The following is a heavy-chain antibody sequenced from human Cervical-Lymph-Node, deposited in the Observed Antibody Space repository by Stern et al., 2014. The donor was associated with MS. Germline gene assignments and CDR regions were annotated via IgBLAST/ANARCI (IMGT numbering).Heavy chain of an antibody. V-gene: IGHV3-53*01. CDR2: IYGDYNI. J-gene: IGHJ4*02. CDR1: GFSINGHY. CDR3: VKGLPLTPTTEYFDS. D-gene: IGHD1-26*01. Sequence: VQLVESGGGLIQPGGSLRLSCVASGFSINGHYLGWVRQAPGKGLEWVSIIYGDYNIFYADSVRGRFTISRDDSHNTVYLQMRSLRVEDTALYYCVKGLPLTPTTEYFDSWGQGTLVTVSS.